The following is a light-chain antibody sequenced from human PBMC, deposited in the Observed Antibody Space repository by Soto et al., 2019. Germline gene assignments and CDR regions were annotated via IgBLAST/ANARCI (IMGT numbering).Light chain of an antibody. CDR3: QQYESYPVT. CDR2: KAS. Sequence: DIQMTQSPSTLSASVGDRVTITCRASQSISNSLAWYQQKPGKAPNLLIYKASSLESGVPSRFSGSGSGTEFTLTISSLQPDDFATYYCQQYESYPVTFGQGTRLEIK. CDR1: QSISNS. V-gene: IGKV1-5*03. J-gene: IGKJ5*01.